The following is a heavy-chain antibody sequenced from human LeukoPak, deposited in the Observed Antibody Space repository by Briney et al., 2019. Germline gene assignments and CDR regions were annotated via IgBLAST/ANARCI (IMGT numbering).Heavy chain of an antibody. CDR1: GFTFSTYT. V-gene: IGHV3-48*01. D-gene: IGHD2-2*01. Sequence: GGSLRLSCAASGFTFSTYTMNWVRQPPGKGLEWVSNIGTSSSTIYYADSVKGRFTISRDNAKNSLYLQMNRLRADDTAVYYCAKDNFIVVPAATLGDYWGQGTLVTVSS. CDR3: AKDNFIVVPAATLGDY. J-gene: IGHJ4*02. CDR2: IGTSSSTI.